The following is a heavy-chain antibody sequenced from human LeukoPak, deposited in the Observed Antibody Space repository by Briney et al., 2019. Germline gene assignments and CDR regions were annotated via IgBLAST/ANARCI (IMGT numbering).Heavy chain of an antibody. J-gene: IGHJ4*02. V-gene: IGHV4-4*02. Sequence: MSSGTLSLTCTVSGGSISSSNWWSWVRQPPGKGLECIGEIYHSGTTNYNPSLKSRVTISVDKSKNQFSLKLNSVTAADTAVYYCARAPGHYYDSSGYYPPPKFDYWGQGTLVTVSS. CDR1: GGSISSSNW. CDR2: IYHSGTT. CDR3: ARAPGHYYDSSGYYPPPKFDY. D-gene: IGHD3-22*01.